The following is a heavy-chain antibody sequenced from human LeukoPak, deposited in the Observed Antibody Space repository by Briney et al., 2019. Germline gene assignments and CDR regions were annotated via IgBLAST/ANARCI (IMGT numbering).Heavy chain of an antibody. J-gene: IGHJ4*02. CDR2: ISPTGGST. CDR3: ARVAGYDAFFDY. V-gene: IGHV1-46*01. D-gene: IGHD2-2*01. CDR1: GYTFTNNW. Sequence: ASVKVSCKAFGYTFTNNWMHWVRQAPGQGPEWMGLISPTGGSTAYAQKFQGRVTLTRDMSTSTDYLELSSLRSEDTAVYFCARVAGYDAFFDYWGQGSLVTVSS.